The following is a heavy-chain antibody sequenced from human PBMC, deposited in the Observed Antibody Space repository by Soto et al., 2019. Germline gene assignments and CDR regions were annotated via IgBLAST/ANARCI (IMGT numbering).Heavy chain of an antibody. CDR2: IYNDGTYS. V-gene: IGHV3-74*01. D-gene: IGHD3-10*01. CDR1: GFIFKMYW. Sequence: LRLSCAASGFIFKMYWMHWVRQSPGKGLVWISRIYNDGTYSDYADSVRGRFTISRDNVNDTLYLQMNNLRAEDSGLYYCTRGPRPISTGTGDYWGHGTQVTVSS. CDR3: TRGPRPISTGTGDY. J-gene: IGHJ4*01.